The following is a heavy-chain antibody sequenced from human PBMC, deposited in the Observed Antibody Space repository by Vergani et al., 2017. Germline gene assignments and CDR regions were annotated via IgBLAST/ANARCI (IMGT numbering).Heavy chain of an antibody. D-gene: IGHD3-10*01. V-gene: IGHV3-66*02. J-gene: IGHJ4*02. CDR2: ISGSGGST. CDR3: ARGGGYYHPQLDY. CDR1: GGSISSYY. Sequence: VQLQESGPGLVKPSETLSLTCTVSGGSISSYYWSWIRQPPGKGLEWVSAISGSGGSTYYADSVKGRFTISRDNSKNKLYLQMNSLRAEDTAVYYCARGGGYYHPQLDYWGQGTLVTVSS.